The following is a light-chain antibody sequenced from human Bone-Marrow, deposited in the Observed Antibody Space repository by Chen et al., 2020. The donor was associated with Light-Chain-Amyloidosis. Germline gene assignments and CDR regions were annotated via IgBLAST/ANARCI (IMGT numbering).Light chain of an antibody. CDR2: DND. V-gene: IGLV6-57*04. J-gene: IGLJ3*02. CDR1: SGRIDSNY. Sequence: NFMLTQPHSVSESPGKTVTISCTRSSGRIDSNYVQWFQQRPGGAPTTVIYDNDQRPAGVPYRFSGPIDRSSNSASLTIFGLETEDEAAYYCQSYDVSFQVFGGGTKLTVL. CDR3: QSYDVSFQV.